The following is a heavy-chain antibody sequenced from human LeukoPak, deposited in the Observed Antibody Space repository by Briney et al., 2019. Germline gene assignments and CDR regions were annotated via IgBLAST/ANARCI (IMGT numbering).Heavy chain of an antibody. J-gene: IGHJ4*02. V-gene: IGHV4-59*01. CDR2: IYYTGNT. CDR1: GGSISPYY. Sequence: SETLSLTCTVSGGSISPYYWSWIRQPPGKGLEWIGYIYYTGNTNYNPSLRSRVTISVDTSKNQLPLKLTSVTAADTAVYYCARIVPYNYGYVDSWGQGTLVTVSS. CDR3: ARIVPYNYGYVDS. D-gene: IGHD5-18*01.